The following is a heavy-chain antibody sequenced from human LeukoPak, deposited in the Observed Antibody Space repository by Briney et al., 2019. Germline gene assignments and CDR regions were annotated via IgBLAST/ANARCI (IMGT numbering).Heavy chain of an antibody. CDR3: ARGKVVRDYYYYYGMDV. Sequence: ASVNVSCKASGGTFSSYAISWVRQAPGQGLEWMGGIIPIFGTANYAQKFQGRVTITADESTSTAYKELSSLRSEDTAVYYCARGKVVRDYYYYYGMDVWGQGTTVTVSS. CDR2: IIPIFGTA. D-gene: IGHD2-15*01. CDR1: GGTFSSYA. J-gene: IGHJ6*02. V-gene: IGHV1-69*13.